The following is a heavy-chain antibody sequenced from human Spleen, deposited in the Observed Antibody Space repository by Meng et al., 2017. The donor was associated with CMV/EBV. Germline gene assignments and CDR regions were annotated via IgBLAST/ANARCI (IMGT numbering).Heavy chain of an antibody. CDR1: GYTFTGHY. D-gene: IGHD1-26*01. J-gene: IGHJ3*02. CDR3: AREWRRRRYDGNYYVPDGFDI. V-gene: IGHV1-2*02. CDR2: INPNSGGT. Sequence: ASVKVSCKASGYTFTGHYLHWVRQAPGQGLQWVGWINPNSGGTYYAQNFQGRATMTRDTSTRTAYMDLSRPRSDDTALYYCAREWRRRRYDGNYYVPDGFDIWGQGTMVTVSS.